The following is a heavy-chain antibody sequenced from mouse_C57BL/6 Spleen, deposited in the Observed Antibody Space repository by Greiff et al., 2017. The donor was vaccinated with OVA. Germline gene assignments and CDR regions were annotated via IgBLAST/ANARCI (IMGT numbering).Heavy chain of an antibody. D-gene: IGHD1-1*01. CDR2: IYPGDGDT. CDR1: GYAFSSYW. CDR3: ASYGSRSGYFDV. J-gene: IGHJ1*03. Sequence: VQLQQSGAELVKPGASVKISCKASGYAFSSYWMNWVKQRPGKGLEWIGQIYPGDGDTNYNGKFKGKATLTADKSSSTAYMQLSSLTSEDSAVYFCASYGSRSGYFDVWGTGTTVTVSS. V-gene: IGHV1-80*01.